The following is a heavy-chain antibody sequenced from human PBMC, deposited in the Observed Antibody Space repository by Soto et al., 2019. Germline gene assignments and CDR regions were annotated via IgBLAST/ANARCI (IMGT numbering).Heavy chain of an antibody. Sequence: SETLSLTCTVPGGSISSYYWSWIRQPAGKGLEWIGRIYTSGSTNYNPSLKSRVTMSVDTSKNQFSLKLSSVTAADTAVYYCARDGPPGSSWSYNYYYYGMDVWGQGTTVTVSS. CDR1: GGSISSYY. CDR3: ARDGPPGSSWSYNYYYYGMDV. CDR2: IYTSGST. J-gene: IGHJ6*02. V-gene: IGHV4-4*07. D-gene: IGHD6-13*01.